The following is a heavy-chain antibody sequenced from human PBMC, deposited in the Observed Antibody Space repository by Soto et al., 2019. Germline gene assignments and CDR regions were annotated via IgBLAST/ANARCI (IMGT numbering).Heavy chain of an antibody. D-gene: IGHD6-25*01. CDR2: ISYDGSNK. V-gene: IGHV3-30-3*01. Sequence: GGSLRLSCAASGFTFSSYAMHWVRQAPGKGLEWVAVISYDGSNKYYADSVKGRFTISRDNSKNTLLLQMNSLRVEDTAVYYCARAPATSWYFDYWGQGTLVTVSS. CDR1: GFTFSSYA. J-gene: IGHJ4*02. CDR3: ARAPATSWYFDY.